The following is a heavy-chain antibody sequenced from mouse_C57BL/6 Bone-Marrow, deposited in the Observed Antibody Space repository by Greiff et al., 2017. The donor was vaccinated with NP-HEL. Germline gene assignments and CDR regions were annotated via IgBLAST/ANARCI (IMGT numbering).Heavy chain of an antibody. CDR1: GYTFTSYW. J-gene: IGHJ1*03. CDR3: ARCGYYSLSFDV. Sequence: QVQLQQPGAELVMPGASVKLSCKASGYTFTSYWMHWVKQRPGRGLEWIGRIDPNSGGTKYNEKFKSKATLTVDKPSSTAYMQLSSLTSEDSAVYYCARCGYYSLSFDVWGTGTTVTVSS. V-gene: IGHV1-72*01. D-gene: IGHD2-3*01. CDR2: IDPNSGGT.